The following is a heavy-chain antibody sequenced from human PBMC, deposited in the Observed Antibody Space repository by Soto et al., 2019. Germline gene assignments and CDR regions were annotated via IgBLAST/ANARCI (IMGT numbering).Heavy chain of an antibody. CDR2: ISAYNGNT. J-gene: IGHJ3*02. Sequence: QVQLVQSGAEVKKPGASVKVSCKASGYTFTSYGISWVRQAPGQGLEWMGWISAYNGNTNYAQKLQGRVTMTTDTSTSTAYMELRSLRSDDTAVYYCASGCSGDCYYTANPAFDIWGQGTMVTVSS. CDR3: ASGCSGDCYYTANPAFDI. CDR1: GYTFTSYG. D-gene: IGHD2-21*02. V-gene: IGHV1-18*01.